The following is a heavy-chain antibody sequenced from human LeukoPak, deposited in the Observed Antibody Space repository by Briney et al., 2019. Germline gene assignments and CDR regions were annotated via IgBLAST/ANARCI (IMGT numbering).Heavy chain of an antibody. CDR1: GFTVSSDY. Sequence: PVGCLRLSCAASGFTVSSDYISWVRQAPGKGLEWVSVIYSGVRADYADSVRARFTISRDNSKNTVYLQMNSLRVEDTAVYYCARATLDNWGQGTLVTVSS. J-gene: IGHJ4*02. V-gene: IGHV3-53*01. CDR2: IYSGVRA. CDR3: ARATLDN.